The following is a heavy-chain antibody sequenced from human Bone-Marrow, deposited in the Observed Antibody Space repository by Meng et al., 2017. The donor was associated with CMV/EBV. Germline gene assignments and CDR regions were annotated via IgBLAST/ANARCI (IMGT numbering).Heavy chain of an antibody. J-gene: IGHJ4*02. Sequence: ASVKVSCKASGYTFTSYDINWVRQATGQGLEWMGWMNPNSGNTGYAQKFQGRVTMTRNTSISTAYMELSSLRSEDTAVYYCARGVSRRYCSSTSCPAAFDYWGQGTLVTVSS. CDR1: GYTFTSYD. CDR3: ARGVSRRYCSSTSCPAAFDY. V-gene: IGHV1-8*01. D-gene: IGHD2-2*01. CDR2: MNPNSGNT.